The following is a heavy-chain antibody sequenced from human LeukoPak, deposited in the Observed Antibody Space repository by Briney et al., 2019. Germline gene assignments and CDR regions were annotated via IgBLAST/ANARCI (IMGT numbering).Heavy chain of an antibody. Sequence: ASETLSLTCTVSGGSISSSSWNWLRQPPGKGLEWIGRIYSSGSTNYNPSLKGRVTISVDTSKNQFSLKLTSVTAADTAVYYCARRTVEMATIREDNWFDPWGQGTLVTVSS. D-gene: IGHD5-24*01. CDR3: ARRTVEMATIREDNWFDP. CDR2: IYSSGST. CDR1: GGSISSSS. V-gene: IGHV4-4*09. J-gene: IGHJ5*02.